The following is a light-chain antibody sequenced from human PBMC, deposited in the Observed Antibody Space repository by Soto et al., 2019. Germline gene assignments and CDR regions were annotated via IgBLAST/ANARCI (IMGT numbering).Light chain of an antibody. Sequence: DIVLTQTPISSPVTLGQPASFYGRSSQSLLHSDGNTSLSWLQQRPGQPPRLLIYQISRRFSGVPDRFSGSGAGTIFTLKISRVEAEDVGVYFCMQSSHLRTFGQGTKVDIK. V-gene: IGKV2-24*01. CDR1: QSLLHSDGNTS. J-gene: IGKJ1*01. CDR2: QIS. CDR3: MQSSHLRT.